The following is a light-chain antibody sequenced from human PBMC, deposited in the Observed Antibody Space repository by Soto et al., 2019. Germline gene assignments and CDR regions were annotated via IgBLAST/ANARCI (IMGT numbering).Light chain of an antibody. J-gene: IGKJ1*01. CDR2: KAS. CDR3: QQYDSDSLT. CDR1: QSISSW. Sequence: IQMTQSPSTLSASVGDRVTITCRASQSISSWLAWYQQKPGKAPKLLIYKASSLESGVPSRFSGSGSGTEFTLTISSLRPDDFAAYYWQQYDSDSLTFGQGTKVEIK. V-gene: IGKV1-5*03.